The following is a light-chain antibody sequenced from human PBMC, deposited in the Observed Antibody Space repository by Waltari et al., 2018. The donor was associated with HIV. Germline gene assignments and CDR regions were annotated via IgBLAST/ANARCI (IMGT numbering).Light chain of an antibody. J-gene: IGLJ3*02. CDR2: DVT. V-gene: IGLV2-11*01. CDR1: SSDVGNYNY. Sequence: QSALTPPASVSGSPGQSITISCTGTSSDVGNYNYVSWYQQHPGKVPKLMIYDVTKRPSGVPDRFSGSKSVNTASLTISGLEAEDEADYYCCSYAGSYTLVFGGGTKLTVL. CDR3: CSYAGSYTLV.